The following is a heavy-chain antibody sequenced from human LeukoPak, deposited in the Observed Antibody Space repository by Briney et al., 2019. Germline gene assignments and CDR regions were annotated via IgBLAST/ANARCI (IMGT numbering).Heavy chain of an antibody. Sequence: GGSLRLSCAASGFTLNNAWMSWVRQAPGKGLEWVANIKQDGSEKYYVDSVKGRFTISRDNAKNSLYLQMNSLRAEDTAVYYCARVSGFFSYYYYYYMDVWGKGTTVTVSS. CDR2: IKQDGSEK. V-gene: IGHV3-7*01. J-gene: IGHJ6*03. CDR3: ARVSGFFSYYYYYYMDV. D-gene: IGHD3-3*01. CDR1: GFTLNNAW.